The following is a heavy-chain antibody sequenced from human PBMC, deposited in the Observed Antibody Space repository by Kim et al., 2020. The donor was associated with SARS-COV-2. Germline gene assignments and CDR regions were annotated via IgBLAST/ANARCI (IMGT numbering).Heavy chain of an antibody. J-gene: IGHJ4*02. CDR1: GFTFSGYS. CDR2: ISSTTSTI. V-gene: IGHV3-48*02. D-gene: IGHD1-26*01. Sequence: GGSLRLSCAASGFTFSGYSMNGVRQAPGKGLEWVSYISSTTSTIYYADSVKGRFPISRDNAKNSLYLQRNSLRDEDTAVYYCARWVGAHYFVYWGQGRLVTVSS. CDR3: ARWVGAHYFVY.